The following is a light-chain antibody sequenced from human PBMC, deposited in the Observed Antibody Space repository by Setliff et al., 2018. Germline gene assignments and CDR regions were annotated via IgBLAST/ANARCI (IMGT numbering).Light chain of an antibody. CDR3: MIWHSSADV. V-gene: IGLV5-45*03. CDR2: YKSDSDK. J-gene: IGLJ1*01. Sequence: QPVLTQPSSLSASPGASASLTCTMRSGINVGTYRIYWYQQKPGSPPQYLLRYKSDSDKQQGSGVPSRFSGSKDASANAGILLISGLQSEDEADYYCMIWHSSADVCGTGTKGTVL. CDR1: SGINVGTYR.